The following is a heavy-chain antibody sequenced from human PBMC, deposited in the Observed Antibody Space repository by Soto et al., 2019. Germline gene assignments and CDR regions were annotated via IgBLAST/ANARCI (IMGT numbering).Heavy chain of an antibody. Sequence: QVQLQESGPGLVKPSQTLSLTCTVSGGSISSGGYSWTWIRQHPGKGLEWIGYIYYSGSTYYKPSLKSRVTISVDTSKNQLSLKLSSVXAXXXAVXXXXXXXXXXXXAFDXWGQGTTVTVSS. J-gene: IGHJ3*02. CDR3: XXXXXXXXXAFDX. CDR2: IYYSGST. V-gene: IGHV4-31*03. CDR1: GGSISSGGYS.